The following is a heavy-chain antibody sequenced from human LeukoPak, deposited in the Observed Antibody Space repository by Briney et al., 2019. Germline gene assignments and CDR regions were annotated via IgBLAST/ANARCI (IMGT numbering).Heavy chain of an antibody. CDR1: GFTFSSYA. D-gene: IGHD6-25*01. J-gene: IGHJ6*03. CDR3: AREWGSTWYSSDYYYYMDV. V-gene: IGHV3-30*04. CDR2: ISYDGSNK. Sequence: GGSLRLSCAASGFTFSSYAMHWVCQAPGKGLEWVTIISYDGSNKYYADSVKGRFTISRDNSKNTLYLQMNSLRAEDTAVYYCAREWGSTWYSSDYYYYMDVWGEGTTVTVSS.